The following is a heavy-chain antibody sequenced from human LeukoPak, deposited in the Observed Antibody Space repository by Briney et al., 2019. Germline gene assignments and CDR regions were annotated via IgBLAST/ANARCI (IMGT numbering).Heavy chain of an antibody. V-gene: IGHV4-30-2*01. D-gene: IGHD1-26*01. CDR3: ARGGWELPLHFDY. CDR1: GGSISSGGYS. J-gene: IGHJ4*02. Sequence: PSETLSLTCAVSGGSISSGGYSWSWIRQPPGKGLEWIGYIYHSGSTYYNPSLKSRVTISVDRSKNQFSLKLTSVTAADTAVYYCARGGWELPLHFDYWGQGILVIVS. CDR2: IYHSGST.